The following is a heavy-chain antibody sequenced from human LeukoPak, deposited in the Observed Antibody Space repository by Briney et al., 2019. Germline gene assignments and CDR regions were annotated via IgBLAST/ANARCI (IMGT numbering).Heavy chain of an antibody. CDR1: GFTFSSYW. D-gene: IGHD3-10*01. J-gene: IGHJ4*02. CDR3: ARESMVRGVIAVPGFDY. Sequence: GGSLRLSCAASGFTFSSYWMHWVRQAPGKGLVWVSRINSDGSSTSYADSVKGRFTISRDNSKNTLYLQMNTLRAEDTAVYYCARESMVRGVIAVPGFDYWGQGTLVTVSS. V-gene: IGHV3-74*01. CDR2: INSDGSST.